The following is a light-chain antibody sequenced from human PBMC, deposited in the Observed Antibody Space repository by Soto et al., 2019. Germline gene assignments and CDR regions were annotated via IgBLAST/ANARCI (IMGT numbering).Light chain of an antibody. Sequence: EIGMKQSPATLSVSPGERATLSCRASQSVSSNLAWYQQKPGQAPRLLIYGASTRATGIPARFSGSGSATEFTLTISSLQSEDFAVYYCQQYKNWPAITFGQGALL. V-gene: IGKV3D-15*01. J-gene: IGKJ5*01. CDR1: QSVSSN. CDR2: GAS. CDR3: QQYKNWPAIT.